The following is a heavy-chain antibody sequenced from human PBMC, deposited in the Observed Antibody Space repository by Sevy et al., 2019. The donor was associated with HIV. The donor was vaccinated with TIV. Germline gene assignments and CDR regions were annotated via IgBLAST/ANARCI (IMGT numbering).Heavy chain of an antibody. CDR3: ARRGTPDGMDV. CDR2: MNPGDSET. V-gene: IGHV5-51*01. D-gene: IGHD3-16*01. CDR1: GYSFTNYW. Sequence: GESLKISCKGSGYSFTNYWIGWVRQMPGKGLEWMGVMNPGDSETRYTPPFQGQVTISADKPINTAYLQWSSLKASDTAMYYCARRGTPDGMDVWGQGTTVTVSS. J-gene: IGHJ6*02.